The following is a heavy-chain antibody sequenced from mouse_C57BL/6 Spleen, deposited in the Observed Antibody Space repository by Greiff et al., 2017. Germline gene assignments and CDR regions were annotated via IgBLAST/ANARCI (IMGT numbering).Heavy chain of an antibody. V-gene: IGHV3-6*01. D-gene: IGHD2-4*01. CDR3: AKGGVYYEYDEGYFDV. CDR2: ISYDGSN. J-gene: IGHJ1*03. Sequence: EVQLQESGPGLVKPSQSLSLTCSVTGYSITSGYYWNWIRQFPGNKLEWMGYISYDGSNNYNPSLKKRISITRDTSKNQFFLKLNSVTTEDTATYYCAKGGVYYEYDEGYFDVWGTGTTVTVSS. CDR1: GYSITSGYY.